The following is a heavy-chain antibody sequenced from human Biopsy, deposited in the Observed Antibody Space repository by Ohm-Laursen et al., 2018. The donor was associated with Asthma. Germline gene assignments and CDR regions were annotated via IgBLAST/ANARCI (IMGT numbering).Heavy chain of an antibody. J-gene: IGHJ4*02. CDR1: GYILTDLS. Sequence: SVKVSCKISGYILTDLSMHWVRQAPGQGPEWMGGHDHEEGGTVNARRFQGRVTMTEDTSTDTAYMELSSLSSDDTAVYYCASDFPKDYVRYNFQFWGQGTLVTVSS. V-gene: IGHV1-24*01. CDR3: ASDFPKDYVRYNFQF. D-gene: IGHD4-17*01. CDR2: HDHEEGGT.